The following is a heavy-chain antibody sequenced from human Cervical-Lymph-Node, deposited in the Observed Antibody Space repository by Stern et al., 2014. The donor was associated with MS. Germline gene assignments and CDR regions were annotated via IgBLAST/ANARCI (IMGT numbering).Heavy chain of an antibody. CDR1: GYPLTNHY. Sequence: QVQLVQSGAAVKKPGTSVKLSCKAPGYPLTNHYIHWVRQAPGQGLEWMGIVSPSSGTTAYAQRFQGRVNMTRDMSTSTFYLDLTSLTSEDTAVYFCARDIAAAATGFDYWGQGTLVTVSS. V-gene: IGHV1-46*01. J-gene: IGHJ4*02. CDR3: ARDIAAAATGFDY. D-gene: IGHD2-15*01. CDR2: VSPSSGTT.